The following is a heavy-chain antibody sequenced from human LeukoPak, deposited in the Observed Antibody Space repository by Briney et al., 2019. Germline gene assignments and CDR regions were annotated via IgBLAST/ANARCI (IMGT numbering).Heavy chain of an antibody. CDR2: IYCSGST. CDR1: GGSISSSSYY. CDR3: ARLWILTGYYSFDY. V-gene: IGHV4-39*01. J-gene: IGHJ4*02. Sequence: SETLSLTCTVSGGSISSSSYYWGWIRQPPGKGLEWIGSIYCSGSTYYNPSLKSRVTISVDTSKNQFSLKLSSVTAADTAVYYCARLWILTGYYSFDYWGQGTLVTVSS. D-gene: IGHD3-9*01.